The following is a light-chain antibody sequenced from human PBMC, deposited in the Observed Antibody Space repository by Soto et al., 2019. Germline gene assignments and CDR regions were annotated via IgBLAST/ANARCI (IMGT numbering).Light chain of an antibody. CDR2: GAS. CDR1: QSVSSSY. J-gene: IGKJ2*01. CDR3: QQYGSSPLYT. V-gene: IGKV3-20*01. Sequence: EIVLTQSPGTLSLSPGERATLSCRASQSVSSSYLAWYQQKPGQAPRLLIYGASSRATGIPDRFSGSGYGTDFTLTISRLEPEDGAVYYCQQYGSSPLYTFGQGTKLEIK.